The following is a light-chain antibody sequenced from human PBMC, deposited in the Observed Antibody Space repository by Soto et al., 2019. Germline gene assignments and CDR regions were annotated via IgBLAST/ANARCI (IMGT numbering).Light chain of an antibody. CDR3: QKYNSAPLT. V-gene: IGKV1-17*03. CDR2: GAS. Sequence: DIQMTQSPSAMSASLGDRVTITCRASQGISNSLAWFQQKPGKVPKRLIYGASTLQSGAPSRFSGSASGAAFTLTISSLQPEDVAAYYCQKYNSAPLTFGGGTKLDIK. J-gene: IGKJ4*01. CDR1: QGISNS.